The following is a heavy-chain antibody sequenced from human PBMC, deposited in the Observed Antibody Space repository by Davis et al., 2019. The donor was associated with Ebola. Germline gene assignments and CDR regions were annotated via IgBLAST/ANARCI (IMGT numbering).Heavy chain of an antibody. CDR1: GYSFTSYW. J-gene: IGHJ2*01. Sequence: GESLKISCKGSGYSFTSYWISWVRQTPGKGLEWMGRIDPSDSYTHYGASFQGRFTISTDKSISTAYLQWDNLKASDTAIYYCARPRAGPSGWYFDLWGRGTLVTVSS. D-gene: IGHD6-25*01. V-gene: IGHV5-10-1*01. CDR3: ARPRAGPSGWYFDL. CDR2: IDPSDSYT.